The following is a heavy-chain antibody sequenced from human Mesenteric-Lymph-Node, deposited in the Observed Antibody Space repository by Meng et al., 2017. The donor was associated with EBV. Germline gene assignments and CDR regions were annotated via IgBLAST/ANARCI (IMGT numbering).Heavy chain of an antibody. CDR1: GGSISDGSYD. D-gene: IGHD4-17*01. CDR2: VYYTGSS. V-gene: IGHV4-39*07. CDR3: ARDREDVTTVFDS. J-gene: IGHJ4*02. Sequence: QESGPGLVKPSETLSLTCTVSGGSISDGSYDWGWIRQPPGKGLEWIGNVYYTGSSFYNPTLKNRVTISVDTSKNHFSLSLSSVTAADTAIYYCARDREDVTTVFDSWGQGTLVTVSS.